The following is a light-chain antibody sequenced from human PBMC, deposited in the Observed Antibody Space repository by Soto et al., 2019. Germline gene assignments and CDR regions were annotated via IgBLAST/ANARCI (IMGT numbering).Light chain of an antibody. CDR2: DAS. CDR3: QQDETCSGT. CDR1: QSVSGW. Sequence: IPMTQSPATLSASVGDIVTITCRASQSVSGWLAWYQQKPGEAPKLLIYDASALPRGVPSRFSGSGSGTKFTLTIASLQPDDFATYYCQQDETCSGTFGPGTKVDIK. V-gene: IGKV1-5*01. J-gene: IGKJ1*01.